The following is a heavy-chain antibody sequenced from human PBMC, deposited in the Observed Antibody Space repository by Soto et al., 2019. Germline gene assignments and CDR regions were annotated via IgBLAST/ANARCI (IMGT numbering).Heavy chain of an antibody. CDR2: ISGSGGST. Sequence: EVQLLESGGGLVQPGGSLRLSCAASGFTFSSYAMSWVRQAPGKGLEWVSGISGSGGSTYYADSVKGRFTISRDNYKNTLDMQMNRLRAEDTAVYYCAKALSYGDYASSVDPRGQGTLVTVSS. J-gene: IGHJ5*02. D-gene: IGHD4-17*01. CDR3: AKALSYGDYASSVDP. V-gene: IGHV3-23*01. CDR1: GFTFSSYA.